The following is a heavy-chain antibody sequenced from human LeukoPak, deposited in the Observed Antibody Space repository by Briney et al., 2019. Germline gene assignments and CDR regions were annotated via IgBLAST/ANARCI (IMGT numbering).Heavy chain of an antibody. CDR3: ARDRYCSSTSCFFYYYYGMDV. D-gene: IGHD2-2*01. CDR2: IKQDGSEK. V-gene: IGHV3-7*01. Sequence: SGGSLRLSCAASGFTFSSYWMSWVRQAPGKGLEWVANIKQDGSEKYYVDSVKGRFTISRDNAKNSLYLQMNSLRAEDTAVYYCARDRYCSSTSCFFYYYYGMDVWGQGTTVTVSS. J-gene: IGHJ6*02. CDR1: GFTFSSYW.